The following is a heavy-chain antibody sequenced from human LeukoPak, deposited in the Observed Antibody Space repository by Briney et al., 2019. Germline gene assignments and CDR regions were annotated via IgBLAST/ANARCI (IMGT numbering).Heavy chain of an antibody. CDR2: IIPIFGTA. J-gene: IGHJ4*02. CDR3: ARGHDYYDSSGYYY. D-gene: IGHD3-22*01. V-gene: IGHV1-69*01. Sequence: KISCKGSGYSFTSYWIGWVRQAPGQGLEWMGGIIPIFGTANYAQKFQGRVTITADESTSTAYMELSSLRSEDTAVYYCARGHDYYDSSGYYYWGQGTLVTVSS. CDR1: GYSFTSYW.